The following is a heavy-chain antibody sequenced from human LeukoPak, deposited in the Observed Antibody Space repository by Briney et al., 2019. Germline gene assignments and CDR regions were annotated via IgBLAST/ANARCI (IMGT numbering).Heavy chain of an antibody. CDR2: INSDGSST. V-gene: IGHV3-74*01. Sequence: GGSLRLSCAASGFTFSSFWVHWVRQAPGKGLVWISRINSDGSSTNYADSVKGRFTISRDNSKNTLYLQMNSLRAEDTAVYYCARDRGIVVAAVQSYFDYWGQGTLVTVSS. CDR3: ARDRGIVVAAVQSYFDY. CDR1: GFTFSSFW. D-gene: IGHD2-15*01. J-gene: IGHJ4*02.